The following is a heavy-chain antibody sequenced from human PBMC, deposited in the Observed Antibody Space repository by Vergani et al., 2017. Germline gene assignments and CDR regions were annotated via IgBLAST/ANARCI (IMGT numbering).Heavy chain of an antibody. CDR3: TTESSGWSYYFDY. CDR2: IKSKTDGGRT. J-gene: IGHJ4*02. V-gene: IGHV3-15*01. Sequence: EVQLVESGGGLVKPGGSLRLSCAASGFTFSNAWMSWVRQAPGKGLEWVGRIKSKTDGGRTDYAAPVKGRFTISRDDSKNTLYLQMNSLTTEDPAVYYCTTESSGWSYYFDYWGQGTLVTVSS. CDR1: GFTFSNAW. D-gene: IGHD6-19*01.